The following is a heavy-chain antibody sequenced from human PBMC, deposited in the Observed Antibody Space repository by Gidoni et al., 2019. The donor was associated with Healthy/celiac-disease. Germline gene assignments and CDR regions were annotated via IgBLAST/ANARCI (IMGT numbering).Heavy chain of an antibody. Sequence: EVQLLESGGGLVQPGGSLRLSCAASGFTFSSYAMSWVRQAPGKGLAWVSAISGSGGRKYYADAVKGRFTISRDNSKNTLYLQMNSLRAEDTAVYYCAKDKALYYYDSSGYYWPAYYFDYWGQGTLVTVSS. V-gene: IGHV3-23*01. J-gene: IGHJ4*02. CDR1: GFTFSSYA. CDR2: ISGSGGRK. CDR3: AKDKALYYYDSSGYYWPAYYFDY. D-gene: IGHD3-22*01.